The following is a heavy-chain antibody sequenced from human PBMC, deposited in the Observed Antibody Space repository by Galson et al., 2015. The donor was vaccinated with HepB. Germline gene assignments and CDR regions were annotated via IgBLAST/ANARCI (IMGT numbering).Heavy chain of an antibody. CDR3: AKRRGRMFQFSNHYSYYAMDV. CDR1: GITFTTYA. J-gene: IGHJ6*02. Sequence: SLRLSCAASGITFTTYAMSWVRQAPGQGLEWVAGIIATGGSTYYADSVEGRFTISRDNSKNPPLLQMNNVRAEDTAVYYCAKRRGRMFQFSNHYSYYAMDVWGQGTAVSVSS. V-gene: IGHV3-23*01. D-gene: IGHD3-10*02. CDR2: IIATGGST.